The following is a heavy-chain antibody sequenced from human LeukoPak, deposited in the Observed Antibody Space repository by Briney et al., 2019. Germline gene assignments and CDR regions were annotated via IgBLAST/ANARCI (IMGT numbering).Heavy chain of an antibody. J-gene: IGHJ3*02. CDR3: ARDRYSSSWYPDAFDI. CDR1: GYTFTSYA. D-gene: IGHD6-13*01. Sequence: GASVKVSCKASGYTFTSYAISWVRQAPGQRLEWMGWINAGNGNTKYSQKFQGRVTITRDTSASTAYMELSSLRSEDTAVYYCARDRYSSSWYPDAFDIWGQGTMVTVSS. V-gene: IGHV1-3*01. CDR2: INAGNGNT.